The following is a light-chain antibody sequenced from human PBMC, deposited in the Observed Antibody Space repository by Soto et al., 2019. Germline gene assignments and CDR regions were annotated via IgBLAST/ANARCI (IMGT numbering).Light chain of an antibody. Sequence: QSALTQPPSASGSPGQSVTISCTGTSSDIGIYDFVSWYQQHPGKAPKLLIYEVSNRPSGVPDRFSGSKSGNTASLTVSDLQTEDAADYYCSAYAGTNDFGVFGGGTKLTVL. J-gene: IGLJ3*02. CDR3: SAYAGTNDFGV. CDR1: SSDIGIYDF. CDR2: EVS. V-gene: IGLV2-8*01.